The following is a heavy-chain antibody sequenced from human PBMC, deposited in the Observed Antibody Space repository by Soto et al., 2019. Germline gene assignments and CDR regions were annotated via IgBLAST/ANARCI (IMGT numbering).Heavy chain of an antibody. CDR1: GFTFSSFA. CDR3: ARDDATTAPSTFDY. J-gene: IGHJ4*02. Sequence: GGSLRLSCAASGFTFSSFAMSWVRQAPEKGLEWVTGISGSGRSTFYADSVKGRFTISRDNSKNTLYLQMNSLRAEDTAVYYCARDDATTAPSTFDYWGQGALVIVSS. CDR2: ISGSGRST. D-gene: IGHD2-21*02. V-gene: IGHV3-23*01.